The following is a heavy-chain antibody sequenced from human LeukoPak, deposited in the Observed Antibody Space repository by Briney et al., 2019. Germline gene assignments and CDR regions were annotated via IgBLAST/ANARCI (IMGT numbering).Heavy chain of an antibody. CDR1: GFTLSSYG. Sequence: GGSLRLSCAASGFTLSSYGMGWVRQAPGKGLEWVSVISGSGGSIYYGDSAKGRFTISRDKSKNTLYLQMNSLGVDDTAVYYCVKDRCNRFSCPEYWGQGTLVTVSS. V-gene: IGHV3-23*01. CDR2: ISGSGGSI. CDR3: VKDRCNRFSCPEY. J-gene: IGHJ4*02. D-gene: IGHD2/OR15-2a*01.